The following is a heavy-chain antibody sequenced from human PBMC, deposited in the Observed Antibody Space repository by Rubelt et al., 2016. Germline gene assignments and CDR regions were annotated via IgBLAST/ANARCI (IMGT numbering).Heavy chain of an antibody. D-gene: IGHD3-10*01. CDR2: INHSGST. CDR3: ARGGRYYGSGSYQRHNWFDP. V-gene: IGHV4-34*01. CDR1: GGSFSGYY. Sequence: QVQLQQWGAGLLKPSETLSLTCAVYGGSFSGYYWSWIRQPPGKGLEWIGEINHSGSTNYNPSLKSRVTISVDTSKNQFSLKLSSVTAADTAWYYCARGGRYYGSGSYQRHNWFDPWGQGTLVTVSS. J-gene: IGHJ5*02.